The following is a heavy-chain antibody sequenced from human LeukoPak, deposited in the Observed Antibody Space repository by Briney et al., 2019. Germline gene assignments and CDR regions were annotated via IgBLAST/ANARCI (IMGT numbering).Heavy chain of an antibody. J-gene: IGHJ5*02. CDR3: ARGGPYSGSYLRRSGWFDP. D-gene: IGHD1-26*01. CDR1: GGSFSGYY. Sequence: SETLSLTCAVHGGSFSGYYWSWIRQPPGKGLEWIGEINHSGSTNYNPSLKSRVTISVDTSKNQFSLKLSSVTAADTAVHYCARGGPYSGSYLRRSGWFDPWGQGTLVTVSS. V-gene: IGHV4-34*01. CDR2: INHSGST.